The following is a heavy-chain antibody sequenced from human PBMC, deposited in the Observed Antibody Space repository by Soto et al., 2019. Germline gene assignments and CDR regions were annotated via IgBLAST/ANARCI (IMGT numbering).Heavy chain of an antibody. CDR2: INGDGGST. CDR1: GFTFSNYW. Sequence: GGSLRLSCAASGFTFSNYWMHWVRQAPGKGLVWFSRINGDGGSTTYADSVKGRFTISRDNAKNTLYLQMNNLRAEDTAVYYCAREGGNYFYGMDVWGQGTTVTVSS. J-gene: IGHJ6*02. V-gene: IGHV3-74*01. CDR3: AREGGNYFYGMDV.